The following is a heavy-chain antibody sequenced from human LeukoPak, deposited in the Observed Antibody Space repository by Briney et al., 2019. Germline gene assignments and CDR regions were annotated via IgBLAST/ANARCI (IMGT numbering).Heavy chain of an antibody. CDR3: ARGLSGSYSSHYYYYGMDV. V-gene: IGHV1-69*13. D-gene: IGHD1-26*01. CDR1: GGTFSSYA. Sequence: GASVKVSCKASGGTFSSYAISWVRQAPGQGLEWMGGIIPIFGTANYAQKFQGRVTITADESTSTAYMELSSLRSEDTAVYYCARGLSGSYSSHYYYYGMDVWGQGTTVTVSS. J-gene: IGHJ6*02. CDR2: IIPIFGTA.